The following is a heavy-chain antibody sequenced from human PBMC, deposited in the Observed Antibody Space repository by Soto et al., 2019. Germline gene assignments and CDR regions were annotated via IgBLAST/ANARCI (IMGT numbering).Heavy chain of an antibody. CDR1: GGSFSGYY. V-gene: IGHV4-34*01. CDR2: INHRGST. Sequence: ETLSLTCAVYGGSFSGYYWSWIRQPPGKGLEWIGEINHRGSTNYNPSLKRRVTITVDTSKNQFSLKLSSMTAADTSVYYCAKLGITIFGMGYYGMDVWGQGTTVTVS. CDR3: AKLGITIFGMGYYGMDV. D-gene: IGHD3-3*01. J-gene: IGHJ6*02.